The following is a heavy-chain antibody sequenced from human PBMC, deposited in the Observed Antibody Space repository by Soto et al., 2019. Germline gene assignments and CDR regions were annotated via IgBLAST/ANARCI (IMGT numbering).Heavy chain of an antibody. J-gene: IGHJ4*02. CDR1: GYTFSNYL. Sequence: QVQIVQSGAEVKKPGASVKVSCKASGYTFSNYLLHWVRQAPGQGLEWMGWINAGNGHTKYSQKFQGRVTFTRDTSATTAYIELSSLRSEDTAVYYCASPSYGSGSYYWGQGTLVTVSS. CDR2: INAGNGHT. D-gene: IGHD3-10*01. V-gene: IGHV1-3*01. CDR3: ASPSYGSGSYY.